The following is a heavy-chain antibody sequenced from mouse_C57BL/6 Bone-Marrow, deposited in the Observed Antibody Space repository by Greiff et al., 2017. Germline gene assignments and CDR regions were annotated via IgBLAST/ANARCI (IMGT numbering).Heavy chain of an antibody. CDR3: APRQLRLFAY. CDR1: GYTFTSYG. J-gene: IGHJ3*01. Sequence: SGAELARPGASVKLSCKASGYTFTSYGISWVKQRTGQGLEWIGEIYPRSGNTYYNEKFKGKATLTADKSSSTAYMELRSLTSEDSAVYFCAPRQLRLFAYWGQGTLVTVSA. D-gene: IGHD3-2*02. CDR2: IYPRSGNT. V-gene: IGHV1-81*01.